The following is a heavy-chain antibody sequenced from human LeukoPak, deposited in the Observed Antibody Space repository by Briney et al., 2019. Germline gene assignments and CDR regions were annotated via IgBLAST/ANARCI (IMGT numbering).Heavy chain of an antibody. J-gene: IGHJ3*01. CDR1: GFTFSSYA. Sequence: GGSLRLSCAASGFTFSSYAMTWVRQAPEKGLEWVSGISGSGGSTYYADSVKGRFTISRDNSKNTLYLQMNSLRVEDTAVYYCAKGGRWDYYDSSHWGQGTMITVSS. CDR3: AKGGRWDYYDSSH. V-gene: IGHV3-23*01. CDR2: ISGSGGST. D-gene: IGHD3-22*01.